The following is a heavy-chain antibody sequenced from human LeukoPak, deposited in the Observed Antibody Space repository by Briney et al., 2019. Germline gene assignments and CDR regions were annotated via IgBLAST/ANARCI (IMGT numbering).Heavy chain of an antibody. J-gene: IGHJ4*02. CDR1: GFTFSSYG. Sequence: GGSLRLSCAASGFTFSSYGMHWVRQAPGKGLEWVAVIWYDGSNKYYADSVKGRFAISRDNSKYTLYLQMNSLRAEDTAVYYCAGAAQKGVRAARPIDYWGQGTLVTVSS. D-gene: IGHD6-6*01. CDR2: IWYDGSNK. V-gene: IGHV3-33*01. CDR3: AGAAQKGVRAARPIDY.